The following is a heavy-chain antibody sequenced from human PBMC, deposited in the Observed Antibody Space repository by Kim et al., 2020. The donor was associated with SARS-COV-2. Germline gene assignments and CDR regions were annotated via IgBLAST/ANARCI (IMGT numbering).Heavy chain of an antibody. CDR1: GGSFSGYY. V-gene: IGHV4-34*01. J-gene: IGHJ6*03. Sequence: SETLSLTCAVYGGSFSGYYWSWIRQPPGKGLEWIGEINHSGSTNYNPSLKSRVTISVDTSKNQFSLKLSSVTAADTAVYYCARGGIVVVPAALGTIYYYYYDMDVWGKGTTVTVSS. D-gene: IGHD2-2*01. CDR3: ARGGIVVVPAALGTIYYYYYDMDV. CDR2: INHSGST.